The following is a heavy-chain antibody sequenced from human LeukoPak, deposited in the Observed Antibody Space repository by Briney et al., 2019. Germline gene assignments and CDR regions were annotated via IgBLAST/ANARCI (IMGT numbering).Heavy chain of an antibody. CDR1: GYTFTSYY. CDR2: INPSGGST. CDR3: ARDNSVEDTAWWFDP. V-gene: IGHV1-46*01. D-gene: IGHD4-23*01. Sequence: PPASVKVSCKASGYTFTSYYMHWVRQAPGQGLEWMGIINPSGGSTSYAQKFQGRVTMTRVMSTSTDYMELSSLRSEDTAVYYCARDNSVEDTAWWFDPWGQGTLVTVSS. J-gene: IGHJ5*02.